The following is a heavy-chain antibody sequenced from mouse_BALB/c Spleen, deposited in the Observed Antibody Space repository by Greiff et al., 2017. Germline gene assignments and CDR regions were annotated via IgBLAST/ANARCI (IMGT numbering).Heavy chain of an antibody. CDR2: IDPETGGT. V-gene: IGHV1-15*01. CDR1: GYTFTDYE. Sequence: VQLQQSVAELVRPGASVTLSCKASGYTFTDYEMHWVKQTPVHGLEWIGAIDPETGGTAYNQKFKGKATLTADKSSSTAYMELRSLTSEDSAVYYCTRYYGYDYWGQGTTLTVSS. CDR3: TRYYGYDY. D-gene: IGHD1-2*01. J-gene: IGHJ2*01.